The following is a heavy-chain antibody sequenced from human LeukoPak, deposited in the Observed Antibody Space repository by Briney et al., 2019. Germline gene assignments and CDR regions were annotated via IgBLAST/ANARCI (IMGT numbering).Heavy chain of an antibody. D-gene: IGHD3-10*01. CDR2: MSGSGGST. Sequence: GGSLRLSCAVSGFTSRSYAMTWVRQAPGKGLEWVSAMSGSGGSTHYADSVKGRFTISRDSSKNTLYMQMNSLRAEDTAVYYCAKGRSGTYYYYGMDVWGQGTTVTVSS. J-gene: IGHJ6*02. V-gene: IGHV3-23*01. CDR1: GFTSRSYA. CDR3: AKGRSGTYYYYGMDV.